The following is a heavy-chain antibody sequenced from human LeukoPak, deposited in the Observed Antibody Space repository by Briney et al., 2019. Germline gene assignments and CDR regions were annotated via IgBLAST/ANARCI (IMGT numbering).Heavy chain of an antibody. V-gene: IGHV4-59*08. Sequence: SETLSLTCTVSGGSISSYYWSWIRQPPGKGLEWIGYIYYSGSSNYNPSLKSRVTISVDTSKNQFSLKLSSVTAADTAVYYCAIQFERDYYGSGSYLRGMDVWGQGTTVTVSS. D-gene: IGHD3-10*01. J-gene: IGHJ6*02. CDR2: IYYSGSS. CDR1: GGSISSYY. CDR3: AIQFERDYYGSGSYLRGMDV.